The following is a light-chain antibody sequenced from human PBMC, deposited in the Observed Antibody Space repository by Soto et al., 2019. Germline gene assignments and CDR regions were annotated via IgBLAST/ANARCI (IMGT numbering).Light chain of an antibody. CDR3: QQYQNLWT. CDR1: QSVSSN. Sequence: EIVLTQSPGTLSLSPGERATLSCRASQSVSSNLAWYQQKPGQAPRLLIYGASTRATGIPARFSGSGSGTEFTLTISGLQSEDFALYYCQQYQNLWTFGQGTKVE. J-gene: IGKJ1*01. V-gene: IGKV3-15*01. CDR2: GAS.